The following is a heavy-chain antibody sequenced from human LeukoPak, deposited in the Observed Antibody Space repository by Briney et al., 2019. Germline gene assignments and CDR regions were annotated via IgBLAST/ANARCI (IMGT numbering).Heavy chain of an antibody. V-gene: IGHV3-30*18. CDR2: ISYDGSNK. D-gene: IGHD3-9*01. CDR3: AKTPPTGGMDV. Sequence: GRPLRLSCAASGFTFSSYGMHWVRQAPGKGLEWVAVISYDGSNKYYADSVKGRFTISRDNSKNTLYLQMNSLRAEDTAVYYCAKTPPTGGMDVWGQGTTVTVSS. CDR1: GFTFSSYG. J-gene: IGHJ6*02.